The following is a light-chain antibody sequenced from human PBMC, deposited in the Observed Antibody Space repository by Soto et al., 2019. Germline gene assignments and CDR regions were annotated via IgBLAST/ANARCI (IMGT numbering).Light chain of an antibody. J-gene: IGKJ1*01. CDR2: KAS. V-gene: IGKV1-5*03. CDR3: QHYNSYSEA. Sequence: DIQMTQSPSTLSASVGDRITITCRASQSISTWLAWYQQKPGKAPKLLIHKASNLESGVPSRFSGSGSGTEFILTISSLQPDDFATYYCQHYNSYSEAFGQGTKVDIK. CDR1: QSISTW.